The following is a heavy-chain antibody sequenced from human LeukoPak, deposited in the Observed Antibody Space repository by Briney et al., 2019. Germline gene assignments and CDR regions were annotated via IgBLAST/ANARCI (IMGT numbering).Heavy chain of an antibody. V-gene: IGHV4-39*07. CDR2: IYYSGST. CDR1: GGSISSSSYY. CDR3: ARGRKQLVLQSYYYYYMDV. Sequence: SETLSLTCTVSGGSISSSSYYWGWIRQPPGKGLEWIGSIYYSGSTYYNPSLKSRVTISVDTSKNQFSLKLSSVTAADTAVYYCARGRKQLVLQSYYYYYMDVWGKGTTVTVSS. J-gene: IGHJ6*03. D-gene: IGHD6-6*01.